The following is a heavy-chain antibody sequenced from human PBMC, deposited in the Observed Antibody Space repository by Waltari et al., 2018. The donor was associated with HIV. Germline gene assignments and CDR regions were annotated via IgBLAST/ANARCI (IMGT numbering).Heavy chain of an antibody. CDR1: GGTFNSYA. Sequence: QVQLEQSGTELKKTGSSVKVSCKASGGTFNSYAISWVRQAPGQGLEWMGTINPSSGRTSNAQKFQDRVNMTRDTSTSTVYMELSSLRSEDTAVYYCARDQRRFWSGYSNGMDVWGQGP. V-gene: IGHV1-46*02. J-gene: IGHJ6*02. CDR2: INPSSGRT. D-gene: IGHD3-3*01. CDR3: ARDQRRFWSGYSNGMDV.